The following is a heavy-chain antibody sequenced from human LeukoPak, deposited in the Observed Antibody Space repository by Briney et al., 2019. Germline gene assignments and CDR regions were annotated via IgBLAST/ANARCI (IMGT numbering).Heavy chain of an antibody. CDR2: IWYDGSNK. V-gene: IGHV3-33*06. CDR3: AKDGLELSGPFDY. Sequence: GGSLRLSCAASGFTFSSYGMHWVRQAPGKGLEWVAVIWYDGSNKYYVDSVKGRFTISRDNSKNTLYLQMNSLRAEDTAVYYCAKDGLELSGPFDYWGQGTLVTVSS. CDR1: GFTFSSYG. D-gene: IGHD1-7*01. J-gene: IGHJ4*02.